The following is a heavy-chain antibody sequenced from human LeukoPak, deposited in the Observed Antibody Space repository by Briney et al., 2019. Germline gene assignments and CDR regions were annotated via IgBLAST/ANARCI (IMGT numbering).Heavy chain of an antibody. CDR1: GFTFNNYA. J-gene: IGHJ4*02. CDR3: AKRPDIVLAYYFDC. CDR2: ISGSGGST. D-gene: IGHD2-8*01. V-gene: IGHV3-23*01. Sequence: GGSLRLSCAASGFTFNNYAMSWVRQAPEKGLEWVSAISGSGGSTYYADSVKGRFTISRDNSKNTLYLQVNSLRAEDTAVYYCAKRPDIVLAYYFDCWGQGTLVTVSS.